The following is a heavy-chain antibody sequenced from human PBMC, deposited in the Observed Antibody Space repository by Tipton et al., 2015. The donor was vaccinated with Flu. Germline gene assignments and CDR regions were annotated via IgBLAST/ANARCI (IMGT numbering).Heavy chain of an antibody. V-gene: IGHV4-59*01. CDR3: AGPSLSVSTFYDYAVDV. J-gene: IGHJ6*02. CDR2: ISYSGTT. Sequence: GLVKPSETLSLTCAVSGDSIISNHWTWIRQPPGRGLEWIGSISYSGTTNYNPSLKSRVIISVDTSENQFSLKLSSVTAADAALYYCAGPSLSVSTFYDYAVDVWGHGATVTVSS. D-gene: IGHD3-16*02. CDR1: GDSIISNH.